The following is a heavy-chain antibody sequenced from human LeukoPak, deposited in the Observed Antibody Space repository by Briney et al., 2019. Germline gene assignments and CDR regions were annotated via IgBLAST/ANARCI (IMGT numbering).Heavy chain of an antibody. Sequence: GGSLRLSCAASGFTFSNYAMHWVRQAPGKGLEWVAVISYDGSNKYYADSVKGRSTISRDNSKNTLYLQMNSLRAEDTAVYYCAKDKNYGGNSYFDYWGQGTLVTVSS. V-gene: IGHV3-30-3*01. D-gene: IGHD4-23*01. CDR1: GFTFSNYA. J-gene: IGHJ4*02. CDR3: AKDKNYGGNSYFDY. CDR2: ISYDGSNK.